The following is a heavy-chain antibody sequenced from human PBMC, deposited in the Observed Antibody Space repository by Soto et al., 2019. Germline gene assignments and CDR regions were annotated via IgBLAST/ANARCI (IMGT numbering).Heavy chain of an antibody. CDR1: GGAISSGGYY. Sequence: QVQLQESGPGLVKPSQTLSLTCTVSGGAISSGGYYWSWIRQHPGKGLEWIGYIYYSGSTYYNPHPKSRVTIAADTSKNQFSLTLSSVTAADTAVYYCARGGTGGDYWFDPWGQGTLVTVSS. CDR3: ARGGTGGDYWFDP. J-gene: IGHJ5*02. D-gene: IGHD2-21*02. V-gene: IGHV4-31*03. CDR2: IYYSGST.